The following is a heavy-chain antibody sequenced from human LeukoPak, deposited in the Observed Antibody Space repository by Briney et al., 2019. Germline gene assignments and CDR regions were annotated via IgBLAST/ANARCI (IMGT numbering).Heavy chain of an antibody. Sequence: GGSLRLSCVGSGFTFSDAWMSWVRQAPGKGLEWVGCIKSKSDGGTIDYAAPVKGRFTISRDDSRNTLYLQMNSLKTEDTAVYYCTTRRQDGWWGQGTLVTVS. CDR3: TTRRQDGW. D-gene: IGHD2-15*01. J-gene: IGHJ4*02. CDR1: GFTFSDAW. CDR2: IKSKSDGGTI. V-gene: IGHV3-15*01.